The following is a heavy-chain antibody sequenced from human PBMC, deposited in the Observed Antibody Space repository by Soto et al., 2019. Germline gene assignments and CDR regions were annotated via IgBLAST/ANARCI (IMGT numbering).Heavy chain of an antibody. D-gene: IGHD6-13*01. V-gene: IGHV4-39*01. J-gene: IGHJ4*02. CDR2: IYYSGST. CDR3: ARRRKQQLVIYFDY. Sequence: PSETLSLTCTVSGGSISSSSYYWGWIRQPPGKGLEWIGSIYYSGSTYYNPSLKSRVTISVDTSKNQFSLKLSSVTAADTAVYYCARRRKQQLVIYFDYWGQGTLVTVS. CDR1: GGSISSSSYY.